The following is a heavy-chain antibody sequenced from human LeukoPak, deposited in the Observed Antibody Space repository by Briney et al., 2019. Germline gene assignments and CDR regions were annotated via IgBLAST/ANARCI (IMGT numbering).Heavy chain of an antibody. V-gene: IGHV3-23*01. D-gene: IGHD3-3*01. Sequence: PGGSLRLSCAASGFTFSIYAMSWVRQAPGKGLEWVSGISGSDGGTHYADSVKGRFTISRDNSKNTLYLQLNSLRAEDTAVYYCAKGVADLWSGIDYWGQGTLVTVSS. CDR2: ISGSDGGT. CDR3: AKGVADLWSGIDY. J-gene: IGHJ4*02. CDR1: GFTFSIYA.